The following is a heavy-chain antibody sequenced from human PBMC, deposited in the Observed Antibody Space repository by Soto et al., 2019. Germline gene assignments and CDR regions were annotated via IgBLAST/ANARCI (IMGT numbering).Heavy chain of an antibody. CDR2: IHPGWDA. V-gene: IGHV4-59*08. CDR1: GGSISAYY. CDR3: VRQGFGALHGLVAV. J-gene: IGHJ6*02. D-gene: IGHD3-10*01. Sequence: SETLSLTCTISGGSISAYYWGWIRQPPGKGLEWIGYIHPGWDANYNPSLKSRVTISLDTSKTQISLELSSMTAADAALYYCVRQGFGALHGLVAVWGQGTTVTVSS.